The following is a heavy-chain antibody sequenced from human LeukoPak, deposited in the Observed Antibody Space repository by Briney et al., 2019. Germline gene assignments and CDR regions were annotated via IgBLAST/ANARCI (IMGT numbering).Heavy chain of an antibody. J-gene: IGHJ4*02. D-gene: IGHD2-15*01. CDR1: GFTFSTYA. Sequence: PGGSLRLSCAASGFTFSTYAMRWVRQAPGKGLEWVSSIGRTGDDTYYADSVKGRFTISRDNSKNTLYLQMSSLRAEDTAVYYCARYCSGSICYSGVDYWGQGTLVPVSS. CDR3: ARYCSGSICYSGVDY. CDR2: IGRTGDDT. V-gene: IGHV3-23*01.